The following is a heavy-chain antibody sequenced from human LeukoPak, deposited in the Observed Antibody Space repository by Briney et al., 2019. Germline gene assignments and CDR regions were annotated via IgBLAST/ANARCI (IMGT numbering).Heavy chain of an antibody. Sequence: GGSLRLSCAVTGFPFNMFAIDWVRQAPGKGLEWVSGLSRGGSNTNYADSVKGRFTISRDKSQNSVFLQLNSLRPENTAVYYCARQQRIRHCSEGVCTEGYYFDYWGQGTLVTVSS. CDR1: GFPFNMFA. CDR3: ARQQRIRHCSEGVCTEGYYFDY. J-gene: IGHJ4*02. CDR2: LSRGGSNT. D-gene: IGHD2-15*01. V-gene: IGHV3-23*01.